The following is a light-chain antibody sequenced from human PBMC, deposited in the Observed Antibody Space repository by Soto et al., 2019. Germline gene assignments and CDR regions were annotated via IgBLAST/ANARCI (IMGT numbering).Light chain of an antibody. Sequence: ELVITQSRFTLSVYTGARATLSCRASQSISIRLAWYQQRPGQAPRLLIYNTSTRATGVPARFSGSGSETDFTLTISSLQSEDFALYFCQQYDGWPRTFAQGAKVDIK. CDR1: QSISIR. V-gene: IGKV3-15*01. CDR3: QQYDGWPRT. J-gene: IGKJ1*01. CDR2: NTS.